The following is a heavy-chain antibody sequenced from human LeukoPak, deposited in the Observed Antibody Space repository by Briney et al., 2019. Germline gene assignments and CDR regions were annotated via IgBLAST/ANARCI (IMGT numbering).Heavy chain of an antibody. V-gene: IGHV3-21*01. J-gene: IGHJ4*02. CDR2: IRSSSSYI. D-gene: IGHD3-22*01. CDR1: GFTFSSYT. CDR3: ARVRYYDSSGPGY. Sequence: GGSLRLSCAASGFTFSSYTMNWVRQPPGKGLEWVSSIRSSSSYIYYADSVKGRFTISRDNAKNSLYLQMNSLRAEDTAVYYCARVRYYDSSGPGYWGQGTLVTVSS.